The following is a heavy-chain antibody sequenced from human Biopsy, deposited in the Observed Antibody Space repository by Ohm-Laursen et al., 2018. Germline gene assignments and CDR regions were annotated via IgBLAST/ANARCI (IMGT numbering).Heavy chain of an antibody. Sequence: SLRLSCAAPGFTVYNNYMTWVRQAPGKGLEWVASLAFSSGRTYYADSVKGRFTISRDDSQNTLYLQMDSLRVADTAVYHCAKYQLPATATSILDYWGQGALVTVSS. CDR3: AKYQLPATATSILDY. J-gene: IGHJ4*02. V-gene: IGHV3-53*01. CDR1: GFTVYNNY. D-gene: IGHD4-17*01. CDR2: LAFSSGRT.